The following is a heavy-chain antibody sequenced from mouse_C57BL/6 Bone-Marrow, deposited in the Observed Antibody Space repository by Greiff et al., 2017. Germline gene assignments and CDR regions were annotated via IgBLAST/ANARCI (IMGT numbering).Heavy chain of an antibody. J-gene: IGHJ4*01. CDR3: AKGDYYGSSYDYAIDY. CDR1: GYSITSGYY. Sequence: ESGPGLVKPSQSLSLTCSVTGYSITSGYYWNWIRQFPGNKLEWMGYISYDGSNNYNPSLKNRISITRDTAKNQYFLKLNSVTTEDTATYYCAKGDYYGSSYDYAIDYWGQGTSVTVSS. D-gene: IGHD1-1*01. CDR2: ISYDGSN. V-gene: IGHV3-6*01.